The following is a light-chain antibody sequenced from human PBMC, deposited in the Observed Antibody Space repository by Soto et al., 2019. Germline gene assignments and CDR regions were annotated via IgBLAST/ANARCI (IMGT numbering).Light chain of an antibody. V-gene: IGLV2-23*03. Sequence: QSVLTQPASVSGSPGQSITISCTGTSSDVGSYNLVSWCQQHPGKAPKLMIYEGSKRPSGVSNRFSGSKSGNTASLTISGLQAEDEADYYCCSYAGSSTIGYVFGTGTKVTVL. CDR1: SSDVGSYNL. CDR2: EGS. J-gene: IGLJ1*01. CDR3: CSYAGSSTIGYV.